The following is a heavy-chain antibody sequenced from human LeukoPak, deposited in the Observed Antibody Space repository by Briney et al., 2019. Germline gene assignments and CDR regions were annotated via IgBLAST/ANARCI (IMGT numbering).Heavy chain of an antibody. CDR3: ARRVAAPRDAFDI. D-gene: IGHD2-15*01. Sequence: PGGSLRLSCAASGFTFSSYSMNWVRQAPGKGLEWVSSISSSSSYIYYADSVKGRFTISRDNSKNTLYLQMNSLRAEDTAVYYCARRVAAPRDAFDIWGQGTMVTVSS. J-gene: IGHJ3*02. V-gene: IGHV3-21*01. CDR1: GFTFSSYS. CDR2: ISSSSSYI.